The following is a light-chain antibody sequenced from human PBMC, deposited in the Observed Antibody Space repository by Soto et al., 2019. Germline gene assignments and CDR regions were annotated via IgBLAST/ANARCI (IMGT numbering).Light chain of an antibody. V-gene: IGKV3-20*01. J-gene: IGKJ1*01. CDR3: HLYAFNPQT. CDR1: QSVTSSY. CDR2: GAS. Sequence: ENGWDQAPGTLAVSPGERATLSCRASQSVTSSYLAWYQQKPGQAPRFLMYGASSRATGIPDRFSGRGSGTDFTLTISRLVPEDFAVYYCHLYAFNPQTFGQGS.